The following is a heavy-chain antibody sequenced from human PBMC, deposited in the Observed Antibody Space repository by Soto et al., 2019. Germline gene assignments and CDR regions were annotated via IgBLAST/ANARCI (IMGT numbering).Heavy chain of an antibody. J-gene: IGHJ4*02. Sequence: GESLKISCQASRYIFTNFWIAWVRQMPGKALEWMGMIYPGDSDTKDSPSFQGQVTISADKSINTAYLQWTSMKASDTDMYYCESVSRMNCKRALDFWGPGTLVTVFS. V-gene: IGHV5-51*01. CDR3: ESVSRMNCKRALDF. D-gene: IGHD2-21*01. CDR1: RYIFTNFW. CDR2: IYPGDSDT.